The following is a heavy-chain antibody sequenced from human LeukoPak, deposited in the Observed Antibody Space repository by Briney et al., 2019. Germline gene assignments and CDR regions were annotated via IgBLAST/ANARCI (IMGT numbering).Heavy chain of an antibody. D-gene: IGHD6-13*01. J-gene: IGHJ4*02. V-gene: IGHV2-70*11. Sequence: ESGPTLVNPTQALTLTCTFSGFSLSTSGMGVSWIRQPPVKALEWLARIDWDDDKYYSTSLKTRLNISKDTSKNQVVLTMTNMDPVDTATYYCARIRHSSSWYYFDYWGQGTLVTVSS. CDR3: ARIRHSSSWYYFDY. CDR2: IDWDDDK. CDR1: GFSLSTSGMG.